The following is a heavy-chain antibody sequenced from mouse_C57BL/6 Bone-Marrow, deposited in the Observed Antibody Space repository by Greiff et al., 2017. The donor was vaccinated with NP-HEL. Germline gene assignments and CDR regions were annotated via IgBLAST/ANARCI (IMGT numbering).Heavy chain of an antibody. D-gene: IGHD2-12*01. CDR3: ARRRRRRHYYAMDY. V-gene: IGHV1-4*01. CDR2: INPSSGYT. CDR1: GYTFTSYT. Sequence: QVHVKQSGAELARPGASVKMSCKASGYTFTSYTMHWVKQRPGQGLEWIGYINPSSGYTKYNQKFKDKATLTADKSSSTAYMQLSSLTSEDSAVYYCARRRRRRHYYAMDYWGQGTSVTVSS. J-gene: IGHJ4*01.